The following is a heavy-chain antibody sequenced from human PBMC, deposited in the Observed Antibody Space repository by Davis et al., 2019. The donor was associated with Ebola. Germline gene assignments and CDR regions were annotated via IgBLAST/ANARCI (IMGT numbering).Heavy chain of an antibody. CDR3: ARDNSHSSSLGEYYFDY. CDR1: GFTFNIFD. Sequence: GESLKISCAASGFTFNIFDMHWVRQAPGRGLEWVAFVRSHGSDDHYADSVKGRFTISRDNSKNTLYLQMNSLRAEDTAVYYCARDNSHSSSLGEYYFDYWGQGTLVTVSS. CDR2: VRSHGSDD. V-gene: IGHV3-30*02. J-gene: IGHJ4*02. D-gene: IGHD6-13*01.